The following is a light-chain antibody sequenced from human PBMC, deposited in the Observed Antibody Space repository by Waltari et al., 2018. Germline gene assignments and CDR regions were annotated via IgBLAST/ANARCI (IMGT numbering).Light chain of an antibody. V-gene: IGKV3-20*01. J-gene: IGKJ4*01. CDR3: QQYDGSVVT. Sequence: EIVLTKSPGTLSVSPGERVPVPCRASQTITGSWLTWYHQKPGQAPRLLIYGASNRAPGIPDRFSGSGSGTDFTLTISRLEPEDSAVYYCQQYDGSVVTFGGGTKVEIK. CDR2: GAS. CDR1: QTITGSW.